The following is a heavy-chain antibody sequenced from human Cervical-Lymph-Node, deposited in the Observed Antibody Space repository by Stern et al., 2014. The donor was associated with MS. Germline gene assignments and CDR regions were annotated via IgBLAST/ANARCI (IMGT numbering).Heavy chain of an antibody. V-gene: IGHV3-9*01. Sequence: EVQLVESGGALVQPGRSLRLSCTVSGFTFGDYAMHWVRQVPGKALEWVSGISYNSGSITDADSVRGRFTISRENAKSSLFLQMNSLGVEDSGLYYCAKAIGPYDFWSGFNVWGQGTTVTVTS. CDR3: AKAIGPYDFWSGFNV. J-gene: IGHJ6*02. CDR2: ISYNSGSI. CDR1: GFTFGDYA. D-gene: IGHD3-3*01.